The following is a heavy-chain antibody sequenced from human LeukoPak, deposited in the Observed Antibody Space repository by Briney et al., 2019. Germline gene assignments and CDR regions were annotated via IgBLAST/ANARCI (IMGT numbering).Heavy chain of an antibody. Sequence: GGSLRLSCAASGFIFRNYAMSWVRQAPGKGLEWVSAITGSGDTTYYADSVKGRFTISRDSSKNTLYVEMNTLRAEDTAVYYCAKWGDYDILTGYYVSDFWGQGTLVTVSS. CDR1: GFIFRNYA. D-gene: IGHD3-9*01. V-gene: IGHV3-23*01. CDR2: ITGSGDTT. CDR3: AKWGDYDILTGYYVSDF. J-gene: IGHJ4*02.